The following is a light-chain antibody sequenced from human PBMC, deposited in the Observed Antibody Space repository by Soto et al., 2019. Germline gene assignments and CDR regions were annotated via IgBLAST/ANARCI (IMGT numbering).Light chain of an antibody. CDR2: GAS. Sequence: EIVLPQSPGTLSLSPVERATLSCRASQSLTNNYFAWYQQKPGRALRLLIDGASTRATGIPDRFSGSGSGTDFTLTISRLEPEDVAVDDCQQYEAVVTVGQGTKVDIK. V-gene: IGKV3-20*01. J-gene: IGKJ1*01. CDR3: QQYEAVVT. CDR1: QSLTNNY.